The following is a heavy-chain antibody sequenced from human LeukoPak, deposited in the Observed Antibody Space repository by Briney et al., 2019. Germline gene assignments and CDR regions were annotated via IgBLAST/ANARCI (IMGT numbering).Heavy chain of an antibody. CDR1: GGSFSGYY. Sequence: SETLSLTCAVYGGSFSGYYWNWIRQPPGKGLEWIGEINHSGSTNYNPSLKSRVTISVDTSKNQFSLKLSSVTAADTAVYYCARAPISRPHFDPWGQGTLVTVSS. CDR3: ARAPISRPHFDP. D-gene: IGHD3-3*01. J-gene: IGHJ5*02. CDR2: INHSGST. V-gene: IGHV4-34*01.